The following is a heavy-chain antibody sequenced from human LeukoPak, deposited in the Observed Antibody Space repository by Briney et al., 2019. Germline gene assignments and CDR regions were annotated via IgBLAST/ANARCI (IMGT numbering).Heavy chain of an antibody. CDR1: GFTFRSYG. CDR2: IWYDGTYE. D-gene: IGHD3-16*01. Sequence: GGSLRLSCAASGFTFRSYGMHWVRQAPGKGLEWVAVIWYDGTYEYYADSVRGRFTISRDNSKNTVYLQMNSLRAEDTAVYYCAKDGGLWVSAHWGNSWGRGTLVTVSS. V-gene: IGHV3-33*03. J-gene: IGHJ4*02. CDR3: AKDGGLWVSAHWGNS.